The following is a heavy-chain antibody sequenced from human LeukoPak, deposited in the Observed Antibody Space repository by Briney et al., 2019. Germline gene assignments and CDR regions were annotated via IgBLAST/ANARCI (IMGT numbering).Heavy chain of an antibody. CDR2: ICSSSSTI. V-gene: IGHV3-48*02. CDR1: GFTFSRYS. J-gene: IGHJ4*02. Sequence: PGGSLRLSCAASGFTFSRYSMNWVRQAPGKGVEWVSYICSSSSTIYYADSVKGRFTISRDNAKNSLYLQMNSLRDEDTAVYYCAREKGESSSWPPTPLDYWGQGTLVTVSS. CDR3: AREKGESSSWPPTPLDY. D-gene: IGHD6-13*01.